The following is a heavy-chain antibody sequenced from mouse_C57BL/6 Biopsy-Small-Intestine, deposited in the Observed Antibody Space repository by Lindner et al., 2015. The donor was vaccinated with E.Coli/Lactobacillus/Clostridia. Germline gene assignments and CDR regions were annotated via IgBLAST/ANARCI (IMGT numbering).Heavy chain of an antibody. CDR1: GFNIKDYY. V-gene: IGHV14-2*01. Sequence: VQLQESGADLVKPGASVKLSCTASGFNIKDYYIHWVKQKTDQGLGWIGRIDPGDGESKYAPKFQDKATITADTSSNTAYLQLRSLTSEDTAVYYCAREFITTIGYYFDYWGHGTTLTVSS. CDR2: IDPGDGES. D-gene: IGHD1-1*01. J-gene: IGHJ2*01. CDR3: AREFITTIGYYFDY.